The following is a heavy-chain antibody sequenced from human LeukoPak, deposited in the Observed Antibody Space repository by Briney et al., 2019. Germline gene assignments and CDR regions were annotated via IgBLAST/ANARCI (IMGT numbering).Heavy chain of an antibody. CDR1: GYTFTGYY. CDR3: ARNQQQLAPYYYYYMDV. J-gene: IGHJ6*03. CDR2: INPNSGGT. D-gene: IGHD6-13*01. V-gene: IGHV1-2*02. Sequence: ASVKVSCKASGYTFTGYYMHWVRQAPGQGLEWVGWINPNSGGTNYAQKFQGRVTMTRDTSISTAYMELSRLRSDDTAVYYCARNQQQLAPYYYYYMDVWGKGTTVTVSS.